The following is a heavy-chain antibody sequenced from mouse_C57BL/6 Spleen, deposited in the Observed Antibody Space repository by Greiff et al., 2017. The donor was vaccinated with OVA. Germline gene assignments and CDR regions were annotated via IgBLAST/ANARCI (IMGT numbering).Heavy chain of an antibody. Sequence: EVMLVESEGGLVQPGSSMKLSCTASGFTFSDYYMAWVRQVPEKGLEWVANINYDGSSTYYLDSLKSRFIISRDNAKNILYLQMSSLKSEDTATYYCARDRNYYGSSYVEYYFDYWGQGTTLTVSS. V-gene: IGHV5-16*01. CDR1: GFTFSDYY. CDR3: ARDRNYYGSSYVEYYFDY. CDR2: INYDGSST. D-gene: IGHD1-1*01. J-gene: IGHJ2*01.